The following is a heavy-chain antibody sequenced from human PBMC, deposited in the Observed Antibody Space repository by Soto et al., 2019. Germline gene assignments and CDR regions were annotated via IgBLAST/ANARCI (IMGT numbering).Heavy chain of an antibody. CDR3: ARQIYCSSTSCYFISGWFDP. CDR1: GGSISSSSYY. CDR2: IYYSGST. J-gene: IGHJ5*02. D-gene: IGHD2-2*01. Sequence: SETLSLTCTVSGGSISSSSYYWGWIRQPPGKGLEWIGSIYYSGSTYYNPSLKSRVTISVDTSKNQFSLKLSSVTAADTAVYYCARQIYCSSTSCYFISGWFDPWGQGTLVTVSS. V-gene: IGHV4-39*01.